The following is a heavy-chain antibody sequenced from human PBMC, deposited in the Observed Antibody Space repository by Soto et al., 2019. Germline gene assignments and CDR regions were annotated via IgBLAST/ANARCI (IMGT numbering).Heavy chain of an antibody. V-gene: IGHV1-18*01. CDR3: ARDGEYYYDSSGYYSPSPSYYYIMDV. CDR2: ISVYNDNT. D-gene: IGHD3-22*01. CDR1: GYTFTSYG. Sequence: ASVKFSCKASGYTFTSYGISWVRQAPGQGLEWIGWISVYNDNTNYAQRLQGRVTMTTATSTSTAYMELRSLRSDDTAVYYCARDGEYYYDSSGYYSPSPSYYYIMDVWGQGTTVTVSS. J-gene: IGHJ6*02.